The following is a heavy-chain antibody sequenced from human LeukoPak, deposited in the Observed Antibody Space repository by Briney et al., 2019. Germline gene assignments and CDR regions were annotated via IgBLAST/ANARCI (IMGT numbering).Heavy chain of an antibody. V-gene: IGHV4-39*01. CDR3: ARQAIAVAVNFDY. Sequence: PSETLSLTCTVSGGSISSFYWSWIRQPPGKGLEWIGSIYYSGSTYYNPSLKSRVTISVDTSKNQFSLKLSSVTAADTAVYYCARQAIAVAVNFDYWGQGTLVTVSS. D-gene: IGHD6-19*01. CDR1: GGSISSFY. J-gene: IGHJ4*02. CDR2: IYYSGST.